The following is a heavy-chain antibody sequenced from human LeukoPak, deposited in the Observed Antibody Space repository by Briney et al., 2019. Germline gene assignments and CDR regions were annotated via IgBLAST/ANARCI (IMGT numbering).Heavy chain of an antibody. Sequence: GASVKVSCKASGYTFTSYGISWVRQAPGLGLEWMGWISAYNGNTNYAKKLQGRVIMTTDTSTSTAYMELRSLRSDDTAVYYCARDVPYSSSWYLNAFDIWGQGTMVTVSS. CDR1: GYTFTSYG. D-gene: IGHD6-13*01. CDR3: ARDVPYSSSWYLNAFDI. J-gene: IGHJ3*02. CDR2: ISAYNGNT. V-gene: IGHV1-18*01.